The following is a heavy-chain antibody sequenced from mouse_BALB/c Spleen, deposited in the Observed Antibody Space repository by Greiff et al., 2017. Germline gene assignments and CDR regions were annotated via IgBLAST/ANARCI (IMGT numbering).Heavy chain of an antibody. D-gene: IGHD2-4*01. J-gene: IGHJ3*01. Sequence: EVKLVESGGDLVKPGGSLKLSCAASGFTFSSYGMSWVRQTPDKRLEWVATISSGGSYTYYPDSVKGRFTISRDNAKNTLYLQMSSLKSEDTAMYYCASQGDYDDQAWFAYWGQGTLVTVSA. CDR2: ISSGGSYT. CDR1: GFTFSSYG. V-gene: IGHV5-6*01. CDR3: ASQGDYDDQAWFAY.